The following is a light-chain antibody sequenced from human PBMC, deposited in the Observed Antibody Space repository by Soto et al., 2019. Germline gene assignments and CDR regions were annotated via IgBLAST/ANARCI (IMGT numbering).Light chain of an antibody. V-gene: IGLV2-23*01. CDR1: SSDVGSYNL. J-gene: IGLJ1*01. CDR2: EGS. CDR3: CSYSGSSKEV. Sequence: QSVLAQPASVSRSPGQSITISCTGTSSDVGSYNLVSWYQKHPGKAPKLMIYEGSKRPSGVSNRFSGSKPGNTASLTISGLQSEDEADYYCCSYSGSSKEVFGTGTKVTVL.